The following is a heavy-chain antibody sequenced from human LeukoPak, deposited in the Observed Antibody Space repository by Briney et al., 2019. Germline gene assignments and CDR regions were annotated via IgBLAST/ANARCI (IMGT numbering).Heavy chain of an antibody. V-gene: IGHV1-46*01. CDR2: INPSGGST. CDR1: GYTFTSYG. Sequence: ASVKVPCKASGYTFTSYGISWVRQAPGQGLEWMGIINPSGGSTSYAQKFQGRVTMTRDMSTSTVYMELSSLRSEDTAVYYCARVTHYYDSSHLDYWGQGTLVTVSS. D-gene: IGHD3-22*01. CDR3: ARVTHYYDSSHLDY. J-gene: IGHJ4*02.